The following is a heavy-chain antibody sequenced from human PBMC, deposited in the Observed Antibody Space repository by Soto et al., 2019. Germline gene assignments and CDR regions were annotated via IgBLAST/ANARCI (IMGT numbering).Heavy chain of an antibody. D-gene: IGHD6-19*01. Sequence: QVQLVESGGGVVQPGRSLGLSCAASGFTFSSYGMHWVRQAPGKGLEWVAGISYDGSNEYYADSVKGRFTISRDNAKNTLDLQMNSLRAEDMAVYYCAKERWQWLALGIGGMDVWGQGSTVTVSS. CDR3: AKERWQWLALGIGGMDV. J-gene: IGHJ6*02. CDR2: ISYDGSNE. CDR1: GFTFSSYG. V-gene: IGHV3-30*18.